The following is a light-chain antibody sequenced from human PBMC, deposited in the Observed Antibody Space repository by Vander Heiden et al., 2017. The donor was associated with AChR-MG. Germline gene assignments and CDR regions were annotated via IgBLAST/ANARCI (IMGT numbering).Light chain of an antibody. CDR1: SSIFGYGFV. CDR2: GDD. Sequence: SGLLQPPSVSAVSGPPVTISCPWPSSIFGYGFVAHSHPQLPRTNPKLLMFGDDSRPSGVPDRFSGSKSGAYASLAITGLQAGEEADDYCQSYDSSLSGVVFGGGTKMTVL. J-gene: IGLJ3*02. V-gene: IGLV1-40*01. CDR3: QSYDSSLSGVV.